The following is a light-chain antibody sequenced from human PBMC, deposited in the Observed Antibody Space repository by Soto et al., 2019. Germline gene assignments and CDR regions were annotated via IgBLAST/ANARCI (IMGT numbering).Light chain of an antibody. CDR3: QSYDSSTVV. CDR1: SSDVGGYDY. J-gene: IGLJ2*01. CDR2: ELN. V-gene: IGLV2-8*01. Sequence: QSALTQPPSASGSPGQSVTISCTGTSSDVGGYDYVSWYQQHPGKAPKLMIYELNKRPSGVPDRFSGSKSGNTASLTVSGLQAEDEADYYCQSYDSSTVVFGGGTQLTVL.